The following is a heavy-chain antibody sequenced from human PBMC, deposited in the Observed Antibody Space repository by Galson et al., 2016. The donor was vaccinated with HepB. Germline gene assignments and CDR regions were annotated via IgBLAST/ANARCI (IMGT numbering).Heavy chain of an antibody. Sequence: LRLSCAASGFTFDDYAMPWVRQAPGKGLEWVSGTSWNSGSIGYADSVKGRFTISRDNDKNSLHLQMNILRAEDTALYYCARGRGSNWRDAFDIWGQGTMVTVSS. J-gene: IGHJ3*02. D-gene: IGHD6-13*01. CDR2: TSWNSGSI. V-gene: IGHV3-9*01. CDR1: GFTFDDYA. CDR3: ARGRGSNWRDAFDI.